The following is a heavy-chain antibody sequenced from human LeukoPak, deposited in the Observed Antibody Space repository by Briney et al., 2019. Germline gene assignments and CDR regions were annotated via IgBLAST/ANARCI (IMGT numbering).Heavy chain of an antibody. Sequence: SETLSLTCTVSGGSISSYYWSWIRQPPGKGLEWIGYIYYSGSTNYNPSLKSRVTISVDTSKNQFSLKLSSVTAADTAVYYCARHAPFIAVAGYYFDYWGQGTLVTVSS. CDR1: GGSISSYY. J-gene: IGHJ4*02. CDR2: IYYSGST. D-gene: IGHD6-19*01. V-gene: IGHV4-59*08. CDR3: ARHAPFIAVAGYYFDY.